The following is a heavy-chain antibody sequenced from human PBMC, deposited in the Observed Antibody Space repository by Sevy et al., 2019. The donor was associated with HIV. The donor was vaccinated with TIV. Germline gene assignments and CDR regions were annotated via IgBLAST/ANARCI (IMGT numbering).Heavy chain of an antibody. CDR1: GYTFSSNG. J-gene: IGHJ4*02. D-gene: IGHD3-10*01. CDR3: ARVPTYYYGSATYFDS. Sequence: ASVKVSCKASGYTFSSNGITWVRQAPGQGLEWMGWIGLYNGNSNYAQKFRDRVTMTADTSTSTANMELRSLRSDDTAVYYCARVPTYYYGSATYFDSWGQGSLVTVSS. V-gene: IGHV1-18*01. CDR2: IGLYNGNS.